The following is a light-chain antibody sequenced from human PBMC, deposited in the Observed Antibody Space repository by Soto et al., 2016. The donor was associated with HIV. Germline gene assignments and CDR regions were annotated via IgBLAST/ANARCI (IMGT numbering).Light chain of an antibody. CDR3: QSADSSGTYVL. CDR2: EDS. J-gene: IGLJ2*01. Sequence: SYELTQPPSVSVSPGQTASITCSGDTLPKQYAYWYQQKPGQAPVLVIYEDSERPSGIPERFSGSSSGTTVTLTISGVQAEDEADYYCQSADSSGTYVLFGGGTKLTVL. CDR1: TLPKQY. V-gene: IGLV3-25*03.